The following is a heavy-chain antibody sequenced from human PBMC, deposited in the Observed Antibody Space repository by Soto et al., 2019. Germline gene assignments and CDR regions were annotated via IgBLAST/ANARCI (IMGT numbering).Heavy chain of an antibody. V-gene: IGHV3-30-3*01. D-gene: IGHD6-19*01. J-gene: IGHJ4*02. Sequence: QVPLVESGGTVVQPGRSLRLSCAASGFTFSSYAMHWVRQAPGKGLEWVAVISFDGSTKYYADSVKGRFTISRDNSKNTLYLQMNSLRAEDTAVYYCARARGIAVAADYWGQGTLVTVSS. CDR3: ARARGIAVAADY. CDR2: ISFDGSTK. CDR1: GFTFSSYA.